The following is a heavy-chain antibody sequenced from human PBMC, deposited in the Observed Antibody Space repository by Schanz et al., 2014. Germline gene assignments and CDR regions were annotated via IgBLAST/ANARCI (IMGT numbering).Heavy chain of an antibody. CDR1: GGSISSNNW. V-gene: IGHV4-4*02. CDR2: IYQSGKT. CDR3: AGRPVRARSGGLDS. Sequence: QVQLQESGPGLVKPSGTLSLTCTVSGGSISSNNWWTWVRQPPGKGLEWIGEIYQSGKTTYDPSLKGRRTVSMDKSSNQFSLRLTSVTAADTAVYFCAGRPVRARSGGLDSWGQGTLVTVSS. J-gene: IGHJ4*02. D-gene: IGHD6-19*01.